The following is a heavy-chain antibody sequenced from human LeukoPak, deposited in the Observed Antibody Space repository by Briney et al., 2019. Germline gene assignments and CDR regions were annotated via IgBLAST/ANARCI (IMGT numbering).Heavy chain of an antibody. D-gene: IGHD2-2*02. CDR1: GFTFSSYG. CDR3: ARGPYCSSTSCYTIGSFDF. CDR2: ISGSGAST. J-gene: IGHJ4*02. V-gene: IGHV3-23*01. Sequence: GGSLRLSCAASGFTFSSYGMHWVRQAPGKGLEWVSAISGSGASTYYADSVKGRFTISRDNSKNTLYLQMNSLRAEDTALYYCARGPYCSSTSCYTIGSFDFWGQGTLVIVSS.